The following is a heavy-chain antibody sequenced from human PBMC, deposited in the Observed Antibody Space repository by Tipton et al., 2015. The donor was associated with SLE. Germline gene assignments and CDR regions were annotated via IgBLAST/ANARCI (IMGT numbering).Heavy chain of an antibody. J-gene: IGHJ3*02. CDR2: IYHSGST. Sequence: TLSLTCAVSGYSISSGYYWGWIRQPPGKGLEWIGSIYHSGSTYYNPSLKSRVTISVDTSKNQFSLKLSSVTAADTAVYYCARDISSWFDAFDIWGQGTMVTVSS. D-gene: IGHD6-13*01. CDR1: GYSISSGYY. V-gene: IGHV4-38-2*02. CDR3: ARDISSWFDAFDI.